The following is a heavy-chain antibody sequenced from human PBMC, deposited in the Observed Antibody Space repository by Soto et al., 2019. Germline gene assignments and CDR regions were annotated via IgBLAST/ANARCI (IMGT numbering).Heavy chain of an antibody. CDR1: GGSFSGYY. CDR3: ARGLPMMVGEHRRPYYFDY. D-gene: IGHD3-16*01. CDR2: INHSGST. Sequence: SETLSLTCAVYGGSFSGYYWSWIRQPPGKGLEWIGEINHSGSTNYNPSLKSRVTISVDTSKNQFSLKLSSVTAADTAVYYCARGLPMMVGEHRRPYYFDYWGQGTLVTVSS. J-gene: IGHJ4*02. V-gene: IGHV4-34*01.